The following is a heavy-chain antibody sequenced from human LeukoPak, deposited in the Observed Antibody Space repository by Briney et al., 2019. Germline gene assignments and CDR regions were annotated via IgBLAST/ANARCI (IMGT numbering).Heavy chain of an antibody. V-gene: IGHV3-23*01. CDR2: ISGSGGST. D-gene: IGHD3-10*01. CDR3: AKVSSVLLWFGEFVSFDY. J-gene: IGHJ4*02. CDR1: GFTFSSYA. Sequence: GGSLRLSCAASGFTFSSYAMSWVRQAPGKGLEWVSAISGSGGSTYYADSVKGRFTISRDNSKNTLYLQMTSLRAEDTAVYYCAKVSSVLLWFGEFVSFDYWGQGTLVTVSS.